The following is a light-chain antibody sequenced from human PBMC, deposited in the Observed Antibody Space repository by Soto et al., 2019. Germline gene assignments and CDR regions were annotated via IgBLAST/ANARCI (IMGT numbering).Light chain of an antibody. J-gene: IGKJ1*01. V-gene: IGKV3-20*01. CDR1: QSVSSSY. CDR3: QQYGSSPGT. CDR2: GAS. Sequence: EIVLTQSPGTLSLSPGERATLSCRASQSVSSSYLAWYQQKPGQAPRPLIYGASSRAIGIPDRFSGSGSGTDLPLTISRLEPEDFAVYYCQQYGSSPGTFGQGTKVEIK.